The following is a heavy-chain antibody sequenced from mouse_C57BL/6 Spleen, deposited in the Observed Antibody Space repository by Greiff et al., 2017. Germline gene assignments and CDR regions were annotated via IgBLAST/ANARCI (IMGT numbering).Heavy chain of an antibody. V-gene: IGHV1-15*01. CDR1: GYTFTDYE. D-gene: IGHD2-2*01. J-gene: IGHJ4*01. CDR2: IDPETGGT. CDR3: TRYGGYDGYSYAMDY. Sequence: VQLQQSGAELVRPGASVTLSCKASGYTFTDYEMHWVKQTPVPGLEWIGAIDPETGGTAYNQKFKGKAILTADKSSRTAYMELRSLTSEDSSVYYCTRYGGYDGYSYAMDYWGQGTSVTVSS.